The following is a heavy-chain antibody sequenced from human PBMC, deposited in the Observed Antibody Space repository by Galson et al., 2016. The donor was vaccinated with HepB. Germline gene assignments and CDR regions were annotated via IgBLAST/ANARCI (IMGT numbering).Heavy chain of an antibody. D-gene: IGHD5-12*01. Sequence: SETLSLTCAVYGGPFSGYYWSWIRQPPGKGLEWNGDINQSGSVNYNPSLKSRVSISSDSFKNESFLKVTSVTAADTAIYFCARGGENSWYENDAFDMWGPGTTVIVSS. CDR1: GGPFSGYY. V-gene: IGHV4-34*01. CDR2: INQSGSV. J-gene: IGHJ3*02. CDR3: ARGGENSWYENDAFDM.